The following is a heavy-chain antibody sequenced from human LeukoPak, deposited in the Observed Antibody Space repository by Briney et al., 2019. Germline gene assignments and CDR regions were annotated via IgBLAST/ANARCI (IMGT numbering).Heavy chain of an antibody. J-gene: IGHJ4*02. D-gene: IGHD3-10*01. CDR3: ARDYASGSWYSDY. Sequence: GASVKVSCKASGYTFTKYDFSRVRQAPGQGLEWMGWISGYNGNTNYAQKLQGRVTMTMDTSTSTAYMELRSLRPDDTAVYYCARDYASGSWYSDYWGQGTLVTVSS. CDR1: GYTFTKYD. CDR2: ISGYNGNT. V-gene: IGHV1-18*01.